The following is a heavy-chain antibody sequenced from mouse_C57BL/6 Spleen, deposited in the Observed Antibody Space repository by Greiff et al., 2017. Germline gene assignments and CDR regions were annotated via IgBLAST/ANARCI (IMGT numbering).Heavy chain of an antibody. D-gene: IGHD1-1*01. CDR1: GFTFNTYA. J-gene: IGHJ3*01. Sequence: EVQGVESGGGLVQPKGSLKLSCAASGFTFNTYAMHWVRQAPGKGLEWVARIRSKSSNYATYYADSVKDRFTISRDDSQSMLYLQMNNLKTEDTAMYYCVGDYYGSSSAWFAYWGQGTLVTVSA. V-gene: IGHV10-3*01. CDR3: VGDYYGSSSAWFAY. CDR2: IRSKSSNYAT.